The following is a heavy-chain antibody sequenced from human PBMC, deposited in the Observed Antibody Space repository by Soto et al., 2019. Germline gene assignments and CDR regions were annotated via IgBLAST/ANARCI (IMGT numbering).Heavy chain of an antibody. Sequence: QVQLQQWGAGLLKPSETLFLTCAVYGGSVNSGNYYWSWIRQPPGKGLEWIGEMSHSGGTHFNPCLKSRVTISVDTSKNQFSLKMSSVTAADTALYYCARVERGTATTVVDAFDIWGPGTLVTVSS. CDR1: GGSVNSGNYY. D-gene: IGHD1-1*01. CDR3: ARVERGTATTVVDAFDI. CDR2: MSHSGGT. V-gene: IGHV4-34*01. J-gene: IGHJ3*02.